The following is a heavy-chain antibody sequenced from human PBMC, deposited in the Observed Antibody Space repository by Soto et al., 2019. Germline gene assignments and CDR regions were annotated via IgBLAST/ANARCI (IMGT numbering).Heavy chain of an antibody. CDR2: ISYDGSNK. D-gene: IGHD6-13*01. V-gene: IGHV3-30-3*01. CDR1: GFTFSSYA. J-gene: IGHJ6*02. CDR3: ARVLKYSSSWYGYYYYYGMDV. Sequence: GGSLRLSCAASGFTFSSYAMHWVRQAPGKGLEWVAVISYDGSNKYYADSVKGRFTISRDNSKNTLYLQMNSLRAEDTAVYYCARVLKYSSSWYGYYYYYGMDVWGQGTTVTVSS.